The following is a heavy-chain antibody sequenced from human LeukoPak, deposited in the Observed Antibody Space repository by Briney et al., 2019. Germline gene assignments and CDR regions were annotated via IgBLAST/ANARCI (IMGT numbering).Heavy chain of an antibody. Sequence: SETLSLTCAVYGGSFSGYYWSWIRQPPGKGLEWIGEINHSGSTNYNPSLKSRVTISVDTSKNQFSLKLSSVTAADTAAYYCARTSHPYSGSYYLDYWGQGTLVTVSS. CDR2: INHSGST. V-gene: IGHV4-34*01. J-gene: IGHJ4*02. CDR1: GGSFSGYY. CDR3: ARTSHPYSGSYYLDY. D-gene: IGHD1-26*01.